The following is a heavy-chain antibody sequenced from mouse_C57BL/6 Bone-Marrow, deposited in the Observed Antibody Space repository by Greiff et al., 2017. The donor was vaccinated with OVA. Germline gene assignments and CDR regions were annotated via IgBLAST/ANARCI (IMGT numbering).Heavy chain of an antibody. Sequence: QVQLQQPGAELVKPGASVKMSCEASGYTFTSYWITWVKQRPGQGLEWIGDIYPGSGSTNYNEKFKSKATLTVDTSSSTAYMQLSSLTSEDSAVYYCARGDGYANYAMDYWGQGTSVTVSS. V-gene: IGHV1-55*01. CDR3: ARGDGYANYAMDY. D-gene: IGHD2-2*01. CDR1: GYTFTSYW. CDR2: IYPGSGST. J-gene: IGHJ4*01.